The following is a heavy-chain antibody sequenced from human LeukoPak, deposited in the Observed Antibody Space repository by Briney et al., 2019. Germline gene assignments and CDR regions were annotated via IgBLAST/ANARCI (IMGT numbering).Heavy chain of an antibody. CDR3: ARDDYSNYFLDC. J-gene: IGHJ4*02. CDR2: IYYSGST. D-gene: IGHD4-11*01. V-gene: IGHV4-30-4*08. CDR1: GGSISSGDYY. Sequence: PSETLSLTCTVSGGSISSGDYYWSWIRQPPGKGLEWIGYIYYSGSTNYNPSLKSRVTISVDTSKNQFSLKLSSVTAADTAVYYCARDDYSNYFLDCWGQGTLVTVSS.